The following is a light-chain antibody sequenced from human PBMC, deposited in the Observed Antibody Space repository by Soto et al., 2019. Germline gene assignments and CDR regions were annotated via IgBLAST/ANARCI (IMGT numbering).Light chain of an antibody. CDR3: MQALQNPF. CDR2: LGS. J-gene: IGKJ5*01. Sequence: DIVMTQSPLSLPVTPGEPASISCRSSQSLLHSNGYNYLDWYLQKPGQSPQLLIYLGSNRASGVPDRFSGSGSGTEVTMKISRVEAEHVAVYSCMQALQNPFFGQGTQLEIK. CDR1: QSLLHSNGYNY. V-gene: IGKV2-28*01.